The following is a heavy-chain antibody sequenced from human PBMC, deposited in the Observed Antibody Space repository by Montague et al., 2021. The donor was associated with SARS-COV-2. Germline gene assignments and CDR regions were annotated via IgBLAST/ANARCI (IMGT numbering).Heavy chain of an antibody. Sequence: SETLSLTCAVYGGSISDYYWSWIRQPPGKGLEWIGEINHRGSTNYNPSLKSRVTISVDTSKNQFSLKLTSVTAADTAVYYCASGQQYVNMGVVVVSGVTYDFDIWGQGTLVAVSS. CDR1: GGSISDYY. D-gene: IGHD3-22*01. J-gene: IGHJ4*02. CDR2: INHRGST. V-gene: IGHV4-34*01. CDR3: ASGQQYVNMGVVVVSGVTYDFDI.